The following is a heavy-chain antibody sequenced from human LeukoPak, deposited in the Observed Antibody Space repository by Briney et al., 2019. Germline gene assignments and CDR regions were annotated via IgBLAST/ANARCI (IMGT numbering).Heavy chain of an antibody. D-gene: IGHD2-2*01. CDR2: INHSGST. V-gene: IGHV4-34*01. CDR3: ARGRAYCSSTSCWSGWFDP. CDR1: GGSFSGYY. J-gene: IGHJ5*02. Sequence: SETLSLTCAVYGGSFSGYYWSWIRQPPGKGLEWIGEINHSGSTNYNPSLKSRVTISEDTSKNQFSLKLSSVTAADTAVYYCARGRAYCSSTSCWSGWFDPWGQGTLVTVSS.